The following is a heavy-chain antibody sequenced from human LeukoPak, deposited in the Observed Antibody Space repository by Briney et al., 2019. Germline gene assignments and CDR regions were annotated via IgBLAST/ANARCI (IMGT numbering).Heavy chain of an antibody. CDR2: IYCSGST. Sequence: SETLSLTCTVSGGSISSSGYYWSWIRQHPGKGLEWIGYIYCSGSTNYNPSLKSRVTISVDTSKNQFSLKLSSVTAADTAVYYCASWPYFPRAYDIDYWGQGALVTVSS. D-gene: IGHD3-9*01. CDR1: GGSISSSGYY. J-gene: IGHJ4*02. V-gene: IGHV4-61*08. CDR3: ASWPYFPRAYDIDY.